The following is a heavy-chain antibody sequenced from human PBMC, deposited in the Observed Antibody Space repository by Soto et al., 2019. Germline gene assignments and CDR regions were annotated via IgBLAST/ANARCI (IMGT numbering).Heavy chain of an antibody. CDR3: ARGDFHDGSDYVYAGISI. Sequence: QVRLVASGGGVSQPWSSLRLSCAVSGFTFSSYALHWFRQAPGKWLEWVEVISHDGDDKYYADSVKGRFTIARQNCKKTRFLQIDILRDEDLAIYYFARGDFHDGSDYVYAGISIWGRGTMVTVAS. J-gene: IGHJ3*02. CDR2: ISHDGDDK. V-gene: IGHV3-30-3*01. CDR1: GFTFSSYA. D-gene: IGHD3-22*01.